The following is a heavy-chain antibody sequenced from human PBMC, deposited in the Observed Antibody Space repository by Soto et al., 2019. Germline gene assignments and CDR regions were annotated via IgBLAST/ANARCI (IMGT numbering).Heavy chain of an antibody. J-gene: IGHJ5*02. CDR2: IYHSGST. V-gene: IGHV4-4*02. CDR3: ARVAGREQLVRGWWFDP. CDR1: GGSISSSNW. Sequence: SETLSLTCAVSGGSISSSNWWSWVRQPPGKGLEWIGEIYHSGSTNYNPSLKSRVTISVDKSKNQFSLKLSSVTAADTAVYYCARVAGREQLVRGWWFDPWGQGTLVTVSS. D-gene: IGHD6-13*01.